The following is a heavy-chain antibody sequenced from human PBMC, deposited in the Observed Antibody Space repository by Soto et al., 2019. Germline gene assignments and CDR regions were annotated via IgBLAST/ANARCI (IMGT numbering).Heavy chain of an antibody. J-gene: IGHJ5*02. CDR1: GASISSGDSF. CDR2: IYSSGST. Sequence: SETLSLTCTVSGASISSGDSFWSWIRQPPGKGLEWIAYIYSSGSTYYNPSLKRRVAISIDTSKNQFSLNLSSLTAADTAVYYCASLNLSFDPWGQGTRVTVS. V-gene: IGHV4-30-4*01. CDR3: ASLNLSFDP.